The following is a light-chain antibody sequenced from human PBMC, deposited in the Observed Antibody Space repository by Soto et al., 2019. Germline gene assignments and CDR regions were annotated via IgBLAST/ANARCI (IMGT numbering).Light chain of an antibody. V-gene: IGKV3-15*01. CDR1: QSVRSK. CDR2: YSY. CDR3: EHYNNWFSIT. Sequence: EIVLTQSPASLSVSPGERATLSCRASQSVRSKVAWYQQKPGQAPVLVLDYSYIGATVIPARVGGSGFGTELTLTINTLPPEDFAVYSGEHYNNWFSITFGQGTRLE. J-gene: IGKJ5*01.